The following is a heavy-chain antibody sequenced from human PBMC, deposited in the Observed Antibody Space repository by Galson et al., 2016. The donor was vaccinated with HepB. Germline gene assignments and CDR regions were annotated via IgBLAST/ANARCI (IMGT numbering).Heavy chain of an antibody. CDR2: INVDNGNT. V-gene: IGHV1-18*04. J-gene: IGHJ6*04. Sequence: KVSCKASGYNFASYGSSWVRQAPGQGLEWVGWINVDNGNTNYAQRFQGRVSMTTDTSATTAYMDLRTLTSDDTAVYYCARDSGYDYHFGLDIWGKGTTVTVS. CDR1: GYNFASYG. CDR3: ARDSGYDYHFGLDI. D-gene: IGHD5-12*01.